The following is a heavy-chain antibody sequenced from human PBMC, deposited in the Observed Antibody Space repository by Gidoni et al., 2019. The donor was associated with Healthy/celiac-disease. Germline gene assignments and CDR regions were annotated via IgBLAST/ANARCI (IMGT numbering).Heavy chain of an antibody. V-gene: IGHV3-23*01. J-gene: IGHJ6*02. CDR3: AKDSGMDYDGSGSLGLGYYGMDV. D-gene: IGHD3-10*01. CDR1: GFTFSSYA. Sequence: EVQLLESGGGLVQPGGSLRLSCAASGFTFSSYAMSQVRQAPGKGLEGVSAIRGSGGSTYYAESVKGRFTISRDNSKNTLYLQMNSLRAEDTAVYYCAKDSGMDYDGSGSLGLGYYGMDVWGQGTTVTVSS. CDR2: IRGSGGST.